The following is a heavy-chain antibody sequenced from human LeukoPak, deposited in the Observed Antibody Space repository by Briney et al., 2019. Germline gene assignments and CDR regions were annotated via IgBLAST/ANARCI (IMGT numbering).Heavy chain of an antibody. CDR3: AKDHRITMIVVVILDAFDI. V-gene: IGHV3-23*01. Sequence: PGGSLRLSCAASGFTFTNYAMNWVRQAPGRGLEWVSGISHSGDKTYYADSVKGRFTISRDNSKNTLYLQMNSLRAEDTAVYYCAKDHRITMIVVVILDAFDIWGQGTMVTVSS. CDR1: GFTFTNYA. J-gene: IGHJ3*02. D-gene: IGHD3-22*01. CDR2: ISHSGDKT.